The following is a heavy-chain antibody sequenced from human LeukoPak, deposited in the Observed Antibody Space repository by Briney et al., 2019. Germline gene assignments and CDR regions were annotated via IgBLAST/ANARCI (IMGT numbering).Heavy chain of an antibody. V-gene: IGHV3-23*01. CDR2: IGGSGGST. CDR1: GFTFSSYA. D-gene: IGHD6-13*01. CDR3: AKVETAAAATLRGFDY. J-gene: IGHJ4*02. Sequence: HPGGSLRLSCAASGFTFSSYAMSWVRQAPGKGLEWVSSIGGSGGSTYYADSVKGRFTISRDNSKNTLYLQMNSLRAEDTAVYYCAKVETAAAATLRGFDYWGQGTLVTASS.